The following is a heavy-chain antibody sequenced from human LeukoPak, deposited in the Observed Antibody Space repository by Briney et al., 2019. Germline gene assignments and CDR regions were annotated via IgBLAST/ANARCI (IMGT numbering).Heavy chain of an antibody. Sequence: SETLPLTCTVSGGSISSSSYYWGWIRQPPGKGLEWIGSIYYSGSTYYNPSLKSRVTISVDTSKNQFSLKLSSVTAADTAVYYCAREDYGSSGYYWGANPRTLQNWFDPWGQGTLVTVSS. D-gene: IGHD3-22*01. CDR2: IYYSGST. V-gene: IGHV4-39*07. CDR1: GGSISSSSYY. CDR3: AREDYGSSGYYWGANPRTLQNWFDP. J-gene: IGHJ5*02.